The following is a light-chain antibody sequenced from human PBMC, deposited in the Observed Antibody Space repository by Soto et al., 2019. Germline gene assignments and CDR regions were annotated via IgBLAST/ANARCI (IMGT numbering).Light chain of an antibody. CDR2: DNT. CDR3: QSYGSSLSGWV. J-gene: IGLJ3*02. CDR1: SSNIGAGYD. Sequence: QSVLTQPPSVSGAPGQRVTISCTGSSSNIGAGYDVQWYQQLPGTAPKLLIYDNTNRPSGVPDRFSGSKSGTSASLAITGIQAEDEGDYYCQSYGSSLSGWVFGGGTKVTVL. V-gene: IGLV1-40*01.